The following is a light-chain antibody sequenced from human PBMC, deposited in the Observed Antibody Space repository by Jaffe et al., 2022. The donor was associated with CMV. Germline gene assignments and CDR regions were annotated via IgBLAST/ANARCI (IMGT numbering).Light chain of an antibody. CDR1: QDITSY. V-gene: IGKV1-39*01. CDR3: QQSYSIPFT. Sequence: IQMTQSPSSLSASVGDRVTITCRAGQDITSYLNWYKQRPGKAPQLLIHAASSLQSGVPSRFSGSGYGTDFTLTISSLQPEDFATYYCQQSYSIPFTFGGGTKVEI. J-gene: IGKJ4*01. CDR2: AAS.